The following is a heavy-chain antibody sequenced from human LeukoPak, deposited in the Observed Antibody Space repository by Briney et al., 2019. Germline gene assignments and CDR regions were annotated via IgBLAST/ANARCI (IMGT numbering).Heavy chain of an antibody. J-gene: IGHJ4*02. D-gene: IGHD4-11*01. CDR2: ISRGGDTT. CDR1: GFTFNSFV. V-gene: IGHV3-23*01. Sequence: GGSLRLSCAASGFTFNSFVMSWVRQAPGKELEWVSLISRGGDTTYYADSVKGRFTVSRDNSKNALYLQMTSLRAEDTALYYCAKTSRAYSNYDSPYDYWGQGTLVTVSS. CDR3: AKTSRAYSNYDSPYDY.